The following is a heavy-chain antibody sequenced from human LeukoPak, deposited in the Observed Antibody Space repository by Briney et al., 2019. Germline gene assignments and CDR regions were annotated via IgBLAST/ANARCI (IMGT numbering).Heavy chain of an antibody. CDR2: IYYSGST. Sequence: PSETLSLTCTVSGGSISSYYWSWIRQPPGKGLEWIGYIYYSGSTNYNPSLKSRVTISVDTSKNQFSLKLSSVTAADTAVYYCARGPGIAVAESPFVYWGQGTLVTVPS. D-gene: IGHD6-19*01. V-gene: IGHV4-59*01. J-gene: IGHJ4*02. CDR1: GGSISSYY. CDR3: ARGPGIAVAESPFVY.